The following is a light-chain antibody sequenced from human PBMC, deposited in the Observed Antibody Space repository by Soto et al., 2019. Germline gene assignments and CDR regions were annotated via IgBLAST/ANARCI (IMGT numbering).Light chain of an antibody. J-gene: IGKJ1*01. CDR3: QQYGSSPKT. V-gene: IGKV3-20*01. CDR1: QGVSDW. Sequence: TQSPSSVSASVGDSVTITCRASQGVSDWVAWYQQKPGQAPRLLIYGASSRATGIPDRFSGSGSGTDFTLTISRLEPEDFAVYYCQQYGSSPKTFGQGTKVDI. CDR2: GAS.